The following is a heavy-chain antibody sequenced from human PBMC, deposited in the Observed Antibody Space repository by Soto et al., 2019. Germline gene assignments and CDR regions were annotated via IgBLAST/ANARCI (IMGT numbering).Heavy chain of an antibody. CDR3: TRRYCGRAGCPGIGFDY. V-gene: IGHV3-13*01. CDR2: IGMVGDT. J-gene: IGHJ4*02. CDR1: GFTFSNHD. Sequence: EVQLVESGGGLVQPGGSLRLSCAASGFTFSNHDMHWVRQGAGRGLEWVSGIGMVGDTYYLGYVEGRFTVSRVNATNSFYLQMNNLRAGDTAIYYCTRRYCGRAGCPGIGFDYWGQGTLVTVSS. D-gene: IGHD2-2*01.